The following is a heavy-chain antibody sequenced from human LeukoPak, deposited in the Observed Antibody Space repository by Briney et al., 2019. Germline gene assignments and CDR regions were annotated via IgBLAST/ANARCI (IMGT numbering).Heavy chain of an antibody. CDR1: GYTFTSYD. J-gene: IGHJ3*02. CDR3: ARAGPDYDFWSGYSAKDAFDI. V-gene: IGHV1-18*01. Sequence: ASVKVSCKASGYTFTSYDINWVRQATGQGLEWMGWISAYNGNTNYAQKLQGRVTMTTDTSTSTAYMELRSLRSDDTAVYYCARAGPDYDFWSGYSAKDAFDIWGQGTMVTVSS. CDR2: ISAYNGNT. D-gene: IGHD3-3*01.